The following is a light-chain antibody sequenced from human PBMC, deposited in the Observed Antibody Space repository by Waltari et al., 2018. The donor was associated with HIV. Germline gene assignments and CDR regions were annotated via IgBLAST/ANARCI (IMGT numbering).Light chain of an antibody. J-gene: IGLJ3*02. Sequence: QSVLTQPPSVSGAPGQRVTISCTGITSNIGAGYDVHWYQPLPGTAPNLLLYGNNNRPSGVPDRFSGSRSGTSSSLAITGLQAEDEAVYYCQSYDSSLSVNWVFGGGTKLTVL. CDR2: GNN. CDR3: QSYDSSLSVNWV. V-gene: IGLV1-40*01. CDR1: TSNIGAGYD.